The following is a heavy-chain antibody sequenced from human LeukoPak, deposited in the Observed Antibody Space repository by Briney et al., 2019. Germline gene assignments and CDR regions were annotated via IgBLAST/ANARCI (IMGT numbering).Heavy chain of an antibody. V-gene: IGHV1-69-2*01. J-gene: IGHJ5*02. CDR2: VDPEDGET. Sequence: GATVKISCKVSGYTFTDYYMHWVQQAPGKGLEWMGLVDPEDGETIYAEKFQGRVTITADTSTDTAYMELSSLRSEDTAVYYCATAPYSSGWFQFDRWGQGTQVTVSS. CDR1: GYTFTDYY. D-gene: IGHD6-19*01. CDR3: ATAPYSSGWFQFDR.